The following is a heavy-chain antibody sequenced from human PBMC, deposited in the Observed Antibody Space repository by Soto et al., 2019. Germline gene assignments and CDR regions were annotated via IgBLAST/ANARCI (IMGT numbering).Heavy chain of an antibody. CDR3: AREVKFQSYYDST. D-gene: IGHD3-22*01. Sequence: PSETLSLTCAVSGGSISSGGYSWSWIRQPPGKGLEWIGYIYHSGSTYYNPSLKSRVTISVDRSKNQFSLKLSSVTAADTAVYYCAREVKFQSYYDSTWGQGTLVTVSS. J-gene: IGHJ5*02. V-gene: IGHV4-30-2*01. CDR2: IYHSGST. CDR1: GGSISSGGYS.